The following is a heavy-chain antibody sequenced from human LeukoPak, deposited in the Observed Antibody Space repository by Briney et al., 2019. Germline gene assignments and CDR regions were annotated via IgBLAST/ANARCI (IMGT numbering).Heavy chain of an antibody. D-gene: IGHD3-3*01. J-gene: IGHJ4*02. CDR1: GYTFTSYD. CDR2: MNPNSGNT. V-gene: IGHV1-8*01. CDR3: ARVKYAYDFWSGYLPSSLDY. Sequence: ASVKVSCKASGYTFTSYDINWVRQATGQGFEWMGWMNPNSGNTGYAQKFQGRVTMTRNTSISTAYMELSSLRSEDTAVYYCARVKYAYDFWSGYLPSSLDYWGQGTLVTVSS.